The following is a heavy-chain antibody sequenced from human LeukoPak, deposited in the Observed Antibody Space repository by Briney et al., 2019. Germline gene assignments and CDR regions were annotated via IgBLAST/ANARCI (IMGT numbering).Heavy chain of an antibody. CDR3: AKALWFGELRPNYFDY. D-gene: IGHD3-10*01. V-gene: IGHV3-23*01. CDR1: GFTFSSYA. J-gene: IGHJ4*02. Sequence: GGSLRLSCAASGFTFSSYAMSWVRQAPGKGLEWVSAISGSGGSTYYADSVKGRFTISSDNSKNTLYLQMNSLRAEDTAVYYCAKALWFGELRPNYFDYWGQGTLVTVSS. CDR2: ISGSGGST.